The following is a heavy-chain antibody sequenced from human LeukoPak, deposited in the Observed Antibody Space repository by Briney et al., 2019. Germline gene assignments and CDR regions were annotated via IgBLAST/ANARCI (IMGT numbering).Heavy chain of an antibody. Sequence: PSETLSLTCTVSGGSISSGSSYWDWIRKPPGKGLEWIGNIYYSGSTNYNASLKSRVTISVDTSKNQFSLKLSSVTAADTALYYCARRGGGSWYYFDYWGQGTLVTVFS. D-gene: IGHD2-15*01. CDR1: GGSISSGSSY. CDR2: IYYSGST. V-gene: IGHV4-39*01. J-gene: IGHJ4*02. CDR3: ARRGGGSWYYFDY.